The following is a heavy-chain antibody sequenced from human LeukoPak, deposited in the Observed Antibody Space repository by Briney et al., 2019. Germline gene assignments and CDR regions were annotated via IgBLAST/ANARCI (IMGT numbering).Heavy chain of an antibody. V-gene: IGHV3-53*01. CDR1: GFPVSSNY. CDR3: ARARWLDW. J-gene: IGHJ5*01. CDR2: IYSGGST. Sequence: PGGSLSLSCAASGFPVSSNYMSWVRRAPGKGLEWVSVIYSGGSTYHADSVKGRFTISRDNSKNTLYLQMNSLRAEDTAVYYCARARWLDWWGQGTLVTVSS.